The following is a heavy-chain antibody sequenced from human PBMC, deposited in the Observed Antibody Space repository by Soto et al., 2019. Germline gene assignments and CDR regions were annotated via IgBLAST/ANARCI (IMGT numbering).Heavy chain of an antibody. CDR2: FIPIFDPP. CDR1: GGIFRSFT. Sequence: GASVKVSCKASGGIFRSFTISWVRQAPGQGLEWLGGFIPIFDPPTYAQNFQGRVTITADKSTNPVYMELSSLRSEDTAVYYCATHGATTMARGAMKHYYYVMDVWGQGTTVTVSS. CDR3: ATHGATTMARGAMKHYYYVMDV. V-gene: IGHV1-69*06. J-gene: IGHJ6*02. D-gene: IGHD3-10*01.